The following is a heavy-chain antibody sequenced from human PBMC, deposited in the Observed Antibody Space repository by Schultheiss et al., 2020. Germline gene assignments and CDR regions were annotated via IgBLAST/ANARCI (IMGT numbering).Heavy chain of an antibody. D-gene: IGHD4-17*01. CDR1: GGSFNIYY. V-gene: IGHV4-34*01. Sequence: SETLSLSCAVYGGSFNIYYWNWIRQPPGKGLEWIGEITHSGSTNYNPSLKSRVTISVDTSKNQFSLKLSSVTAADTAVYYCARSTVTTAWIFDYWGQGTLVTVAS. CDR2: ITHSGST. J-gene: IGHJ4*02. CDR3: ARSTVTTAWIFDY.